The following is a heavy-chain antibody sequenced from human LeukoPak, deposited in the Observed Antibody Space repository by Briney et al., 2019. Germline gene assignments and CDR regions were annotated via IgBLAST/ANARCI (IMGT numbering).Heavy chain of an antibody. Sequence: ASVKVSCKASGYTFTSYGISWVRQAPGRGLEWMGWISAYNGNTNYAQKLQGRVTMTTDTSTSTAYMELRSLRSDDTAVYYCARGRGIAAAGTFYYYYYGMDVWGQGTTVTVSS. V-gene: IGHV1-18*01. J-gene: IGHJ6*02. CDR2: ISAYNGNT. D-gene: IGHD6-13*01. CDR3: ARGRGIAAAGTFYYYYYGMDV. CDR1: GYTFTSYG.